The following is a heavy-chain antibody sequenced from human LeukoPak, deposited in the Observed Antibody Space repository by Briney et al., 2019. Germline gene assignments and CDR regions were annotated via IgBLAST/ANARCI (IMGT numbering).Heavy chain of an antibody. V-gene: IGHV1-18*01. CDR3: ARADSVWGSYHDY. CDR2: ISTFSGNT. J-gene: IGHJ4*02. CDR1: GYTFTSYG. D-gene: IGHD3-16*02. Sequence: GASLKVSCETSGYTFTSYGISWVRQAPGQGLEWMGWISTFSGNTNYAQKVPGRVTMTTDTSTSTAYMELKSLRSDDTAVYYCARADSVWGSYHDYWGQGPLVTV.